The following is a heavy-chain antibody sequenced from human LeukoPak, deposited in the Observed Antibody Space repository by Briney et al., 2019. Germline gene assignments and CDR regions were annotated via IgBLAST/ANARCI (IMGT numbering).Heavy chain of an antibody. V-gene: IGHV1-24*01. D-gene: IGHD2-15*01. J-gene: IGHJ5*02. CDR3: ATVSVAAPSFWFDP. CDR1: GYTLTELS. CDR2: FDPEDGET. Sequence: ASVKVSCKVSGYTLTELSMHWVRQAPGKGLEWMGGFDPEDGETIYAQKFQGRVTMTEGTSTDTAYMELSSLRSEDTAVYYCATVSVAAPSFWFDPWGQGTLVTVSS.